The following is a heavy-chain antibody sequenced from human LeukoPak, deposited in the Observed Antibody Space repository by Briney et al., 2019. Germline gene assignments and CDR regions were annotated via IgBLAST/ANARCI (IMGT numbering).Heavy chain of an antibody. V-gene: IGHV4-59*08. Sequence: SETLSLTCTFSVDSISTYYWSWLRQPPGKGLEWIGYVYYSGSTNYNPSLKSRVTMSIDTSKNQFFLELSSVTAADTAVYYCVRHTWFGTRHWFDPWGQGILVTVSP. CDR2: VYYSGST. CDR3: VRHTWFGTRHWFDP. J-gene: IGHJ5*02. D-gene: IGHD3-10*01. CDR1: VDSISTYY.